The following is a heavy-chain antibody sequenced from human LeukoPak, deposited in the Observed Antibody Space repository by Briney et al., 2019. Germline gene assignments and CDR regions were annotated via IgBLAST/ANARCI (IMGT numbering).Heavy chain of an antibody. CDR1: GFTFSSYG. Sequence: GRSLRLSCAASGFTFSSYGMHWVRQAPGKGLEWVAVIWYDGSNKYYADSVKGRFTISRDNSKNTLYLQMNSLRAEDTAVYYCARTDRAAAGTEYYYGMGAWSHVTTLTVSS. V-gene: IGHV3-33*01. CDR2: IWYDGSNK. J-gene: IGHJ6*02. CDR3: ARTDRAAAGTEYYYGMGA. D-gene: IGHD6-13*01.